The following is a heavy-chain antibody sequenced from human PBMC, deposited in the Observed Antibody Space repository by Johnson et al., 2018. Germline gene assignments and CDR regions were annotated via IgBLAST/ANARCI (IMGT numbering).Heavy chain of an antibody. V-gene: IGHV3-30-3*01. CDR3: ARDSADDPSYMDV. D-gene: IGHD1-1*01. J-gene: IGHJ6*03. CDR2: ISYDGSNK. CDR1: GFTFSSYA. Sequence: QVQLVQSGGGVVQPGRSLRLSCAASGFTFSSYAMHWVRQAPGKGLEWVAVISYDGSNKYYADSVKGRFTISRDNSKNTLYLQMNSLRGEDTAVYYCARDSADDPSYMDVWGKGTTVTVSS.